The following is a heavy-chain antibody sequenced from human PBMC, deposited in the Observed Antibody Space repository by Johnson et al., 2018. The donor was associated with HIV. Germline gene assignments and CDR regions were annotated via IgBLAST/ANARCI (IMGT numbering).Heavy chain of an antibody. CDR1: GFTFSSYG. CDR2: INWNGGST. CDR3: AKDLAFAVCGGDCYSGAFDI. D-gene: IGHD2-21*02. Sequence: VQLVESGGGVVQPGRSLRLSCAASGFTFSSYGMSWVRQAPGKGLEWVSGINWNGGSTGYADSVKGRFTISRDNAKNSLYLQMNSLRAEDTAVYYCAKDLAFAVCGGDCYSGAFDIWGQGTMVTVSS. V-gene: IGHV3-20*04. J-gene: IGHJ3*02.